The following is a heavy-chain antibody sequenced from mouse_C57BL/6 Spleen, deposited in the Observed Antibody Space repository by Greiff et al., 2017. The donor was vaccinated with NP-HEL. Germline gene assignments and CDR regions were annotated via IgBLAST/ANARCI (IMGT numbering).Heavy chain of an antibody. Sequence: KLVESGEGLVKPGGSLKLSCAASGFTFSSYAMSWVRQTPEKRLEWVAYISSGGDYIYYADTVKGRFTISRDNARNTLYLQMSSLKSEDTAMYYCTRDRDDGYYLYWYFDVWGTGTTVTVSS. CDR2: ISSGGDYI. D-gene: IGHD2-3*01. V-gene: IGHV5-9-1*02. CDR1: GFTFSSYA. CDR3: TRDRDDGYYLYWYFDV. J-gene: IGHJ1*03.